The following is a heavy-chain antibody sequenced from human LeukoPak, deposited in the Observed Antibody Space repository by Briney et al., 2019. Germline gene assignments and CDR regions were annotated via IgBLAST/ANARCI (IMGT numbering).Heavy chain of an antibody. D-gene: IGHD4-17*01. V-gene: IGHV3-53*01. Sequence: PGGSLRLSCAASGFTFSSYAMSWVRQAPGKGLEWVSVIYSGGNTYYADSVKGRFTISRDNSKNTLYLQMNSLRAEDTAVYYCARYLDYGDYPQAFDIWGQGTMVTVSS. CDR1: GFTFSSYA. J-gene: IGHJ3*02. CDR2: IYSGGNT. CDR3: ARYLDYGDYPQAFDI.